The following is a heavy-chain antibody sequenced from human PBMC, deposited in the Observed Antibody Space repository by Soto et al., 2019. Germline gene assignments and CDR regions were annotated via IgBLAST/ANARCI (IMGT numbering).Heavy chain of an antibody. D-gene: IGHD6-6*01. CDR2: VNPNSGDT. CDR1: GYTFTSYD. J-gene: IGHJ5*02. Sequence: QVQLVQSGAEVTKPGASVKVSCKASGYTFTSYDINWVRQAAGQGLEWVGWVNPNSGDTGYAQKFQGRVTMTKNTSTGTAYMELSSLRSEDTAVYYCAREGYSTSSGPRGNWFDPWGQGTLVTVSS. CDR3: AREGYSTSSGPRGNWFDP. V-gene: IGHV1-8*01.